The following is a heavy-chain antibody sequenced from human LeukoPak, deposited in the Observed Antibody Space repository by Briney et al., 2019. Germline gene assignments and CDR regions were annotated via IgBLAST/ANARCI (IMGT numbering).Heavy chain of an antibody. CDR2: ISGSGGST. Sequence: GGSLRLSCAASGFTFSSYAMSWVRQAPGKGLEWVSAISGSGGSTYYADSVKGRFTISRDNSKNTLYLQMNSLRAEDTAVYYCARGTRSSGYYYPFDYWGQGTLVTVSS. CDR3: ARGTRSSGYYYPFDY. CDR1: GFTFSSYA. J-gene: IGHJ4*02. V-gene: IGHV3-23*01. D-gene: IGHD3-22*01.